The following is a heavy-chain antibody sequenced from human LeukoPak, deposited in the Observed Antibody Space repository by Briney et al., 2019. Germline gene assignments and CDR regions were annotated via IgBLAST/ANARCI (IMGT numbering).Heavy chain of an antibody. V-gene: IGHV2-5*01. D-gene: IGHD1-26*01. Sequence: SGPTLVNPTQTLTLTCTCSGFSLTTSGVGVGWIRQPPGKALDWLAATYGNDDKVYSPPLRSRITIYRDNTKNQVVLNMTNMDDVDTAKYYCAHRDSGVAYDVWGQGKMVTVSS. CDR3: AHRDSGVAYDV. CDR2: TYGNDDK. J-gene: IGHJ3*01. CDR1: GFSLTTSGVG.